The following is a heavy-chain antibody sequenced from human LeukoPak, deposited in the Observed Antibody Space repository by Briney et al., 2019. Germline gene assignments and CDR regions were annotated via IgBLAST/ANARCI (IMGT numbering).Heavy chain of an antibody. CDR2: INGGGGST. J-gene: IGHJ4*02. CDR3: VKDGRRSPPC. D-gene: IGHD2-15*01. CDR1: GFTFSNYV. Sequence: GGPLRLSCAASGFTFSNYVMSWVRQAPGKGPEWVSGINGGGGSTFYAESVTGRFTISRDNSKKTLFLQMTTLRAEATAVYYCVKDGRRSPPCWGQGTLVTVSS. V-gene: IGHV3-23*01.